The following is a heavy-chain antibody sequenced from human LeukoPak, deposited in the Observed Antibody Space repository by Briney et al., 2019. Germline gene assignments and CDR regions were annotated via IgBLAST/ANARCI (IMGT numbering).Heavy chain of an antibody. CDR3: SRQVVGNDY. Sequence: SETLSLTCAVYGESSFSSYYWSWIRQTPGGTLEWIGEINHSGYTNYNPSLKSRVTLSIDTSKSQFSLRLNSVTAADTAVYYCSRQVVGNDYWGQGILVTVSS. D-gene: IGHD3-22*01. J-gene: IGHJ4*02. CDR1: GESSFSSYY. CDR2: INHSGYT. V-gene: IGHV4-34*01.